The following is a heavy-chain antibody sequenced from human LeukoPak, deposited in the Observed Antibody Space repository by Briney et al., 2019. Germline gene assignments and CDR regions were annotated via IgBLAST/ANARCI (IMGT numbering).Heavy chain of an antibody. Sequence: SETLSLTCTVSGGSISSYYWSWIRQPAGKGLEWIGRIYTSGSTNYNPSLKSRVTMSVDTSKNQFSLKLSSVTAADTAVYYCAGDRVVRGVRHGPRAFDIWGQGTMVTVSS. CDR3: AGDRVVRGVRHGPRAFDI. CDR2: IYTSGST. D-gene: IGHD3-10*01. V-gene: IGHV4-4*07. J-gene: IGHJ3*02. CDR1: GGSISSYY.